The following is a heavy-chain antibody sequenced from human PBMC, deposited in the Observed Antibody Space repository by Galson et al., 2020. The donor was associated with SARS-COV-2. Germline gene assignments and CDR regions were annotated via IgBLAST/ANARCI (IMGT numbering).Heavy chain of an antibody. V-gene: IGHV3-30*18. Sequence: GGSLRLSCAASGFTFSSYGMHWVRQAPGKGLEWVAVISYDGSNKYYADSVKGRFTISRDNSKNTLYLQMNSLRAEDTAVYYCAKDEKYYDFWSGYLRTPSRDYYYYYMDVWGKGTTVTVSS. D-gene: IGHD3-3*01. CDR1: GFTFSSYG. CDR3: AKDEKYYDFWSGYLRTPSRDYYYYYMDV. J-gene: IGHJ6*03. CDR2: ISYDGSNK.